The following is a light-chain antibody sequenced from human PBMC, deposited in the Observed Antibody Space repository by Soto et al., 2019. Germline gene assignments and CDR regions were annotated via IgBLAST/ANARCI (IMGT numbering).Light chain of an antibody. Sequence: EIVMTQSPAPLAVSSGGRAPLFCMASQNILSNLAWYQQKPGQAPRLLIYGASTRATGIPARFSGSGSGTEFTLTISSLQSEDFEIYYCQQYNNWPITFGQGTRLEIK. CDR1: QNILSN. CDR3: QQYNNWPIT. J-gene: IGKJ5*01. V-gene: IGKV3-15*01. CDR2: GAS.